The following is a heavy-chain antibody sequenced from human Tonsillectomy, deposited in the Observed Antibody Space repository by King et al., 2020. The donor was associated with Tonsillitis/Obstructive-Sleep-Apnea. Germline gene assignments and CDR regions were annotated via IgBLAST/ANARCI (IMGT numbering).Heavy chain of an antibody. D-gene: IGHD6-13*01. Sequence: QLVQSGAEVKKPGESLKISCKGSGYSFTSYWIGWVRQMPGKGLEWMGIIYPGYSDTRYSPSFQGQVTISADKAISTAYLQWSSLKASATAMYYCARLPRSSSWYPRYYYYYMDVWGKGTTVTVSS. CDR2: IYPGYSDT. V-gene: IGHV5-51*01. CDR1: GYSFTSYW. J-gene: IGHJ6*03. CDR3: ARLPRSSSWYPRYYYYYMDV.